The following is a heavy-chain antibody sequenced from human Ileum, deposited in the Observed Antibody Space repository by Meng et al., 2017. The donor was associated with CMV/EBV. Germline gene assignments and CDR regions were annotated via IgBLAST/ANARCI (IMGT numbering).Heavy chain of an antibody. V-gene: IGHV3-7*01. Sequence: GESLKISCAASGFTFSTYWMSWVRQAPGKGLEWVANIKQDGTEKYSVDSVKGRFTISRDNAKNSLYLQMNNLRADDTAVYYCARGGVPAAIGYYGMDVWGQGTTVTVSS. CDR3: ARGGVPAAIGYYGMDV. CDR1: GFTFSTYW. D-gene: IGHD2-2*02. CDR2: IKQDGTEK. J-gene: IGHJ6*02.